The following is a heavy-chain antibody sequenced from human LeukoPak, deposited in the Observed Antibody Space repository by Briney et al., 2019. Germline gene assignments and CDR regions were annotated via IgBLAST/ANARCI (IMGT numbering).Heavy chain of an antibody. D-gene: IGHD6-13*01. V-gene: IGHV1-2*02. CDR3: ARARYSSSWYGGDWFDP. Sequence: ASVKVSCKASGYTFTGYYMHWVRQAPGPGLEWMGWINPNSCGTNYAQKFQGRVTMTSDTSIITAYMELSRLRFDATAVYYCARARYSSSWYGGDWFDPWGQGTLVTVSS. J-gene: IGHJ5*02. CDR2: INPNSCGT. CDR1: GYTFTGYY.